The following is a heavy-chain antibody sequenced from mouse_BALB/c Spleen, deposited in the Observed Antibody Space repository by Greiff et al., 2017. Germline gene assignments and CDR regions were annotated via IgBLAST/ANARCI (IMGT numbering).Heavy chain of an antibody. CDR2: INPGSGGT. CDR1: GYAFTNYL. J-gene: IGHJ3*01. V-gene: IGHV1-54*01. Sequence: VQLQQSGAELVRPGTSVKVSCKASGYAFTNYLIEWVKQRPGQGLEWIGVINPGSGGTNYNEKFKGKATLTADKSSSTAYMQLSSLTSDDSAVYFCARDYDYDGWFAYWGQGTLVTVSA. D-gene: IGHD2-4*01. CDR3: ARDYDYDGWFAY.